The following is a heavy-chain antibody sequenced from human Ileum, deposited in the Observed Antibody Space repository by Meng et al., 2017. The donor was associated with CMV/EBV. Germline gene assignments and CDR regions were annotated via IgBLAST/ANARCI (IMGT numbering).Heavy chain of an antibody. Sequence: QVHLHQGRAELFNPSESLSLPPLVPADSFTGYYWTWIRQPPGKGPEWIGEINYRGSIHYNPSLESRVTISLDMSTNQLSLKLNSVTAADTAVYYCVRGNWVSDFWGQGTLVTVSS. J-gene: IGHJ4*02. CDR3: VRGNWVSDF. V-gene: IGHV4-34*01. CDR1: ADSFTGYY. D-gene: IGHD7-27*01. CDR2: INYRGSI.